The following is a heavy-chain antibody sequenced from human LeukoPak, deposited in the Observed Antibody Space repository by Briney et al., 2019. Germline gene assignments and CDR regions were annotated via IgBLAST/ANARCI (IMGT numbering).Heavy chain of an antibody. CDR1: GYTFTSYD. CDR2: MNPNSGNT. CDR3: ARAYVYCSGGSCYPNFDY. J-gene: IGHJ4*02. D-gene: IGHD2-15*01. Sequence: GASVKVSCKASGYTFTSYDTNWVRQATGQGLEWMGWMNPNSGNTGYAQKFQGRVTMTRNTSISTAYMELSSLRSEDTAVYYCARAYVYCSGGSCYPNFDYWGQGTLVTVSS. V-gene: IGHV1-8*01.